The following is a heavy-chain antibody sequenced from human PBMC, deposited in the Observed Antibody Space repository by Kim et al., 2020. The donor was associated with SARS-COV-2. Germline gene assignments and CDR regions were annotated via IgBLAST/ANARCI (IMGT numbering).Heavy chain of an antibody. CDR3: ARDLSGMVGAIIY. Sequence: YAQKFQGRVTITADESTSTAYMELSSLRSEDTAVYYCARDLSGMVGAIIYWGQGTLVTVSS. V-gene: IGHV1-69*01. D-gene: IGHD1-26*01. J-gene: IGHJ4*02.